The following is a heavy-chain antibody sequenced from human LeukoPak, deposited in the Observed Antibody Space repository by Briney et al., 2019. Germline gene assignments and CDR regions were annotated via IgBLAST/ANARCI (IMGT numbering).Heavy chain of an antibody. D-gene: IGHD2-15*01. CDR2: IRNDGSYE. V-gene: IGHV3-30*02. CDR3: AKGGSPRYNWFNS. Sequence: GGSLRLSCAASGFTFSDYGMHWVRQAPGKGLEWVAFIRNDGSYEYYPDSVKGRFTISRDNSRNALFLQMNSLRAEDTAVYYCAKGGSPRYNWFNSWGQGTLVTVSS. J-gene: IGHJ5*01. CDR1: GFTFSDYG.